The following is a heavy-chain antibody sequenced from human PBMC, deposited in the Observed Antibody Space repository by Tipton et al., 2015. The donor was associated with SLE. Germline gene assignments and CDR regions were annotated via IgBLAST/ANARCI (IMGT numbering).Heavy chain of an antibody. Sequence: TLSLTCTVSGASISSRSYYWNWIRQPAGKGLEWIGRIYTGGSTYYNPSLESRVTISMDTSKNQFSLKLTSVTAADTAAYYCARDPKYWGQGTLVIVSS. J-gene: IGHJ4*02. CDR1: GASISSRSYY. CDR2: IYTGGST. CDR3: ARDPKY. V-gene: IGHV4-61*02.